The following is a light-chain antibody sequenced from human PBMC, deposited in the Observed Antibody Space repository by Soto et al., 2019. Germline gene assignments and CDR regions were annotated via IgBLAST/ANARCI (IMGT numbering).Light chain of an antibody. CDR2: EVS. J-gene: IGLJ1*01. V-gene: IGLV2-23*02. CDR1: SSDVGSYNL. CDR3: CAYAGRSTPLL. Sequence: QSALTQPASVSGSPGQSITISRTGTSSDVGSYNLVSWYQQQPGKAPKLMIYEVSKRPSGVSNRFSGSKSGNTASLTSCGLQAEDEADYFCCAYAGRSTPLLFRPGTKLNVL.